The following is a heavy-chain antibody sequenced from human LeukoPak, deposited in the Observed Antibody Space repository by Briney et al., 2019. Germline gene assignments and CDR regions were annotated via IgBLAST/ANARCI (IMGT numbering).Heavy chain of an antibody. J-gene: IGHJ4*02. CDR2: IYSSGST. D-gene: IGHD1-26*01. Sequence: GGSLRLSWAAAGFTVSSNYMSWVRQAAGKGLEWVSVIYSSGSTYYADSVKGRFTISRDNSKNTLYLQMNSLRAEDTAVYYCARREPSGRYYINWGQGTLVTVSS. CDR3: ARREPSGRYYIN. CDR1: GFTVSSNY. V-gene: IGHV3-53*01.